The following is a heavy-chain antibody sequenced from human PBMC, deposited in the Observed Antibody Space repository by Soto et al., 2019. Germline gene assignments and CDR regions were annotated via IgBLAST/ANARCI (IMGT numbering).Heavy chain of an antibody. CDR2: INPNSGGT. Sequence: ASVKVSCKASGYTFTGYYMHWVRQAPGQGLEWMGWINPNSGGTNYAQKFQGRVTMTRDTSISTAYRELSGLRADDTAVYYCARDQNYYGTGSYYNGLNGLDPWGQGTRVTVAS. CDR3: ARDQNYYGTGSYYNGLNGLDP. CDR1: GYTFTGYY. D-gene: IGHD3-10*01. V-gene: IGHV1-2*02. J-gene: IGHJ5*02.